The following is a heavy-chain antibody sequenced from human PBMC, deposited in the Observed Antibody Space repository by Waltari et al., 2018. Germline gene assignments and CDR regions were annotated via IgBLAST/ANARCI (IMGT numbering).Heavy chain of an antibody. CDR2: IIPIFGTA. D-gene: IGHD1-26*01. Sequence: QVQLVQSGAEVKKPGSSVKVSCKASGGTFSSYAISWVRQAPGQGLEWMGGIIPIFGTANYAQKCQGRVTITTDESTSTAYMELSSLRSEDTAVYYCASWRELYSNWFDPWGQGTLVIVSS. CDR3: ASWRELYSNWFDP. J-gene: IGHJ5*02. V-gene: IGHV1-69*05. CDR1: GGTFSSYA.